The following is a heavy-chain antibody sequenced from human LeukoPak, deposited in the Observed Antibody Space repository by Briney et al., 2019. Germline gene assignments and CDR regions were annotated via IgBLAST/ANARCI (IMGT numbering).Heavy chain of an antibody. CDR3: ARSAAGVDFWSGYYSAHFDY. V-gene: IGHV4-34*01. CDR1: GGSFSGYY. CDR2: INHSGST. J-gene: IGHJ4*02. D-gene: IGHD3-3*01. Sequence: PSETLSLTCAVYGGSFSGYYWSWIRQPPGKGLEWIGEINHSGSTNYNPSLKSRVTISVDTSKNQFSLKLSSVTAADTAVYYCARSAAGVDFWSGYYSAHFDYWGQGTLVTVSS.